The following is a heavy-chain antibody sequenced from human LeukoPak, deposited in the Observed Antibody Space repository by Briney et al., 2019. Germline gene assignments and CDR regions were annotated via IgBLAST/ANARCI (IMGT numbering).Heavy chain of an antibody. V-gene: IGHV4-39*02. CDR2: VYYGRSP. J-gene: IGHJ4*02. D-gene: IGHD6-25*01. CDR1: GDSISRSTYY. Sequence: SETLSLTCTVSGDSISRSTYYWAWIRQPPGKGLGWIGSVYYGRSPYFNPSLESRATISVDTSKNHFSLKMSPVTAADTAVYYCARSSGTGTFSYWGQGTLVTVSS. CDR3: ARSSGTGTFSY.